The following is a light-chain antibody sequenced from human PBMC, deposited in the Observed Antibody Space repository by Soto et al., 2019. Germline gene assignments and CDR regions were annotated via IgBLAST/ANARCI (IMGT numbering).Light chain of an antibody. CDR3: SSDTSSSTLGV. CDR1: SSDVGGYNY. CDR2: DVS. J-gene: IGLJ2*01. V-gene: IGLV2-14*01. Sequence: QSALTQPASVSGSPGQSITISCTGTSSDVGGYNYVSWYQQHPGKAPKLMIYDVSNRPSGVSNRFSGSKSGNTSSLTISGLQAEDEADDYCSSDTSSSTLGVFGGGTKLTVL.